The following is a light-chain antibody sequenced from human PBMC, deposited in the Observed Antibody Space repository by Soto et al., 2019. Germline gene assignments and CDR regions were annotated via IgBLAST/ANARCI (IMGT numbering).Light chain of an antibody. CDR1: QSVSSN. CDR2: GAS. Sequence: EIVMTQSPATLSVSPGERATLSCRASQSVSSNLAWYQQKPGQAPRLLIYGASTRATGIPATFSGSGSGTDFTLTISSLQSEDIAVYYCEQYNNWPYPFGQGTQLEVK. CDR3: EQYNNWPYP. J-gene: IGKJ2*01. V-gene: IGKV3-15*01.